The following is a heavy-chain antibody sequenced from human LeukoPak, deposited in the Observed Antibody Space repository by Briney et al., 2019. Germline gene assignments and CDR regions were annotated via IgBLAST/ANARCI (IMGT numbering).Heavy chain of an antibody. J-gene: IGHJ4*01. D-gene: IGHD4-17*01. Sequence: GGSLRLSCAASGFTFSSYEMNWVRQAPGKGLEWVSSISSSSSYLYYADSLKGRFTISRGNAKNSLYLQMNSLRAEDTAVYYCAKDFGDFYPPLFDSWGHGTLVTVSS. CDR1: GFTFSSYE. CDR2: ISSSSSYL. V-gene: IGHV3-21*04. CDR3: AKDFGDFYPPLFDS.